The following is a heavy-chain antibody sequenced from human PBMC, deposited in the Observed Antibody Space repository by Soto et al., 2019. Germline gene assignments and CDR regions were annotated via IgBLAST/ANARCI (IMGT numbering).Heavy chain of an antibody. CDR3: VRDLGVVGATTKWIWSYWFDP. V-gene: IGHV4-38-2*02. Sequence: SETLSLTCAVSGYSISSGYYWGWIRQPPGKGLEWIGSIYHSGSTYYNPSLKSRVTISVDTSKNQFSLKLSSVTAADTAVYYCVRDLGVVGATTKWIWSYWFDPWGQGTLVTVSS. CDR2: IYHSGST. D-gene: IGHD1-26*01. J-gene: IGHJ5*02. CDR1: GYSISSGYY.